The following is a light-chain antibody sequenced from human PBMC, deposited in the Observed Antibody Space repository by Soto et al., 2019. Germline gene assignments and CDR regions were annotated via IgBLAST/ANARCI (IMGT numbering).Light chain of an antibody. CDR1: SSDVGGYNY. V-gene: IGLV2-14*01. Sequence: QSVLTQPASVSGSPGQSITVSCTGTSSDVGGYNYVSWFQQHPGKAPKLVIYDVSDRPSGVSNRFSGSKTANTASLTISGLQAEDAADYYCSSYTSSSTYVFGTGTKLTVL. J-gene: IGLJ1*01. CDR2: DVS. CDR3: SSYTSSSTYV.